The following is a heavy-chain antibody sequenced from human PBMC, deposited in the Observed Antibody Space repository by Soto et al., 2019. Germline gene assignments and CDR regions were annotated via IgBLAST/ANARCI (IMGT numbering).Heavy chain of an antibody. Sequence: QVQLQESGPGLVKPSGTLSLTCAVSGGSISSSNWWSWVRQPPGKGLEWIGEIYHSGSTNYNPSLTRRVTISADKSKYPFSLKLSSVTAADTAVYYCARVAVAGTRVDYWGQGTLVTVSS. CDR2: IYHSGST. CDR1: GGSISSSNW. D-gene: IGHD6-19*01. J-gene: IGHJ4*02. V-gene: IGHV4-4*02. CDR3: ARVAVAGTRVDY.